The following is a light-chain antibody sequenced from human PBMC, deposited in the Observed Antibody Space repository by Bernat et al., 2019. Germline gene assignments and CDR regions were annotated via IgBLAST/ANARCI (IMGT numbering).Light chain of an antibody. Sequence: QSALTQPASVSGSPGQSITISCNGTSRDIGNYNLVSWYQHHPGTAPTLLIYGVTRRPSGVSNRFSGSKSSHTASLTISGLEADDDADYYCCSYAGRTTFWVFGGGTKLNVL. CDR1: SRDIGNYNL. V-gene: IGLV2-23*02. J-gene: IGLJ3*02. CDR3: CSYAGRTTFWV. CDR2: GVT.